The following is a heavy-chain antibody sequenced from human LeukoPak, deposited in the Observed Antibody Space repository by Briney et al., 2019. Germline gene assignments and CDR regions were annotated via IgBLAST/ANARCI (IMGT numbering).Heavy chain of an antibody. CDR2: IKQDGSEK. V-gene: IGHV3-7*01. CDR1: GFTFSDYW. CDR3: ARDSGYCGGDCYSAPFDY. Sequence: PGGSLRLSCAVSGFTFSDYWMSWVRQAPGKGLEWVANIKQDGSEKYYVDSVKGRFTISRGNAKNSLYLQMNSLRAEDTAVYYCARDSGYCGGDCYSAPFDYWGQGTLVTVSS. D-gene: IGHD2-21*02. J-gene: IGHJ4*02.